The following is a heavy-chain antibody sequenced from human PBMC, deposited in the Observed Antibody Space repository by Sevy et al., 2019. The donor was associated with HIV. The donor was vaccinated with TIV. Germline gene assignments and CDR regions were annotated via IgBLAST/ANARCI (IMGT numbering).Heavy chain of an antibody. J-gene: IGHJ4*02. V-gene: IGHV4-34*01. CDR2: INHSGST. CDR3: ARTYHYDSSGYHYYFDY. Sequence: SETLSLTCAVYGGSFSGYYWSWIRQPPGKGLEWIGEINHSGSTNYNPSLKSRVTISVDTSKNQFSLKLSSVTAADTAVYYCARTYHYDSSGYHYYFDYWGQGTLVTVSS. CDR1: GGSFSGYY. D-gene: IGHD3-22*01.